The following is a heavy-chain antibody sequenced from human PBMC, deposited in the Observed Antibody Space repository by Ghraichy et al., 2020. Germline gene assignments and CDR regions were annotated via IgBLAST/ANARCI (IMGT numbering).Heavy chain of an antibody. CDR3: ARGSDVVIVPARWWFDP. Sequence: SETLSLTCAVYGGSFSDYYWSWIRQPPGKGLEWIGEINHSGNTNYNPSLKSRVTISVDASKNQFSLKLNSVTAADTALYYCARGSDVVIVPARWWFDPWGQGTLVTVSS. D-gene: IGHD2-2*01. CDR2: INHSGNT. CDR1: GGSFSDYY. J-gene: IGHJ5*02. V-gene: IGHV4-34*01.